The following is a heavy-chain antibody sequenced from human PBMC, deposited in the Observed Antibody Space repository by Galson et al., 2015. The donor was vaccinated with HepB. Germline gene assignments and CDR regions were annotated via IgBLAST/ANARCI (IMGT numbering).Heavy chain of an antibody. D-gene: IGHD3-22*01. CDR2: IIPIFGTA. J-gene: IGHJ6*02. V-gene: IGHV1-69*13. CDR1: GDTFGNSA. CDR3: ARDRIAVVAGVYYNGLDV. Sequence: SVKVSCKASGDTFGNSAISWVRQAPGQGLEWMGGIIPIFGTANYAQKFQGRVTITADESTSTAYIELSSLTSEGTAVYYCARDRIAVVAGVYYNGLDVWGQGTTVTVSS.